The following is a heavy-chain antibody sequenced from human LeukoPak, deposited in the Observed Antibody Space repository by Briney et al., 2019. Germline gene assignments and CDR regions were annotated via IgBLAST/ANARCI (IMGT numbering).Heavy chain of an antibody. Sequence: SETLSLTCAVYGGSFSGYYWSWIRQPPGKGLEWIGEINHSGSTNYNPSLKSRVTISVDTSKNQFSLKLSSVTAADTAVYYCARGPVLLWFGERRFNPWGQGTLVTVSS. CDR3: ARGPVLLWFGERRFNP. V-gene: IGHV4-34*01. J-gene: IGHJ5*02. CDR2: INHSGST. D-gene: IGHD3-10*01. CDR1: GGSFSGYY.